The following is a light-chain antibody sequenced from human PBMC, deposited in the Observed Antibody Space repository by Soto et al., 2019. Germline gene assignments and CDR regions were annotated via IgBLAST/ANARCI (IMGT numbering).Light chain of an antibody. CDR2: DAT. Sequence: EIVLTQSPATLSLSPGERATLSCRASRSVSRYLAWFQQKPGQAPRLLIHDATRRATGIPARFSGSGSGTDFTLTIISLEPEDLAVYYCQCQATFGQGTRLEIK. CDR1: RSVSRY. J-gene: IGKJ5*01. CDR3: QCQAT. V-gene: IGKV3-11*01.